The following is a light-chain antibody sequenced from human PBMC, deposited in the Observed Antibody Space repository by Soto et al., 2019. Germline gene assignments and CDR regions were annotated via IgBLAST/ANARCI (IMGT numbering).Light chain of an antibody. CDR2: AAS. J-gene: IGKJ5*01. V-gene: IGKV1-39*01. CDR1: QSISSY. CDR3: LQSYSTPPIT. Sequence: DIQMTQSPSSLSASVGDRVTITCRASQSISSYLNWYQQKPGKAPTLLIYAASSLQSGVPSRFSGSGSGTDFTLTISSLQPEDFATYYCLQSYSTPPITFGQGTRLEIK.